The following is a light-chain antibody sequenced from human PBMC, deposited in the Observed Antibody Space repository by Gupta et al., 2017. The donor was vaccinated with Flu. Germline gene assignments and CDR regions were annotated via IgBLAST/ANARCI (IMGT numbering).Light chain of an antibody. J-gene: IGLJ3*02. CDR1: NSDVGGYNF. V-gene: IGLV2-14*01. CDR2: EVR. CDR3: SSYTSFSTLV. Sequence: QSPLTQSASVSGSPGPSTTIPCTGTNSDVGGYNFVSWYQQYTGKAPKLIIYEVRNRPSGVSNRFSGSKSGNTASLTIARLQAEDDADYYCSSYTSFSTLVFGGGTKLTVL.